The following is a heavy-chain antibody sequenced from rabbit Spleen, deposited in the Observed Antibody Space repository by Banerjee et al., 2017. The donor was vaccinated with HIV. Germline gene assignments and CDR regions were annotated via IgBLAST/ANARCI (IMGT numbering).Heavy chain of an antibody. CDR1: GFSFSSGYY. J-gene: IGHJ4*01. V-gene: IGHV1S40*01. D-gene: IGHD8-1*01. Sequence: QSLEESGGGLVKPGASLTLTCKASGFSFSSGYYMCWVRQAPGKGLERIGCIYAGGGSAYYASWAKGRFTISKTSSTTVTLQMTSLTAADTATYFCARDAGRGDYIDGVFNLWGPGTLVTVS. CDR2: IYAGGGSA. CDR3: ARDAGRGDYIDGVFNL.